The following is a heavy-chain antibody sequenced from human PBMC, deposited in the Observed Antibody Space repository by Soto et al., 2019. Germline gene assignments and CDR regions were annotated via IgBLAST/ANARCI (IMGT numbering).Heavy chain of an antibody. CDR2: IANSGDGT. CDR3: AASVLPVCGRFGSPFDY. CDR1: GFTFSNCA. Sequence: GGSLRLSCAASGFTFSNCAMTWVRQAPGKGPEWVSTIANSGDGTYYADSVKGRFTISRDNSKNTLYLQMSSLRAEDTAVYYCAASVLPVCGRFGSPFDYWGQGTLVPVSS. V-gene: IGHV3-23*01. J-gene: IGHJ4*02. D-gene: IGHD3-16*01.